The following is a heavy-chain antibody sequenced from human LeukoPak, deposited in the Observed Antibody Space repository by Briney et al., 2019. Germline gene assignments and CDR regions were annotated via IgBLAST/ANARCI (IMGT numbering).Heavy chain of an antibody. CDR2: IKQDGSEK. Sequence: GGSLRLSCAASGFTFSSYWMSWVRQAPGKGLEWVANIKQDGSEKYYVDSVKGRFTISRDNAKNSLYLQMNSLRAEDTAVYYCARDFSVAGSPFGYWGQGTLVTVSS. V-gene: IGHV3-7*01. CDR1: GFTFSSYW. CDR3: ARDFSVAGSPFGY. J-gene: IGHJ4*02. D-gene: IGHD6-19*01.